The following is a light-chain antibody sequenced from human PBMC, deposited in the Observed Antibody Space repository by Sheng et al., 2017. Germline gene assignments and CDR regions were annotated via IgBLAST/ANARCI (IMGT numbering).Light chain of an antibody. CDR2: DVS. V-gene: IGLV2-14*03. J-gene: IGLJ2*01. Sequence: QSALTQPASVSGSPGQSITIGLHGSSSDVGGPYYVSWYQQHPGQSPQLIIYDVSERPSGTSSRFSASKSGNTASLTISELQTEDEGDYYCSSYTRDNTVVFGGGTRLTVL. CDR3: SSYTRDNTVV. CDR1: SSDVGGPYY.